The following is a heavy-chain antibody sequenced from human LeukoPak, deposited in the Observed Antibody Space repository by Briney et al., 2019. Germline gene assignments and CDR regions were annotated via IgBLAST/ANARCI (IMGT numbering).Heavy chain of an antibody. CDR2: ISAYNGNT. CDR1: GYTFTGYY. V-gene: IGHV1-18*04. D-gene: IGHD3-10*01. CDR3: ARDGLWFGESHGAFDI. J-gene: IGHJ3*02. Sequence: ASVKVSCKASGYTFTGYYMHWVRQAPGQGLEWMGWISAYNGNTNYAQKLQGRVTMTTDTSTSTAYMELRSLRSDDTAVYYCARDGLWFGESHGAFDIWGQGTMVTVSS.